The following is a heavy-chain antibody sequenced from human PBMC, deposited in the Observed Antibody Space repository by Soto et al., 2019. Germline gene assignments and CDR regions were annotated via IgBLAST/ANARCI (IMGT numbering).Heavy chain of an antibody. V-gene: IGHV4-59*08. CDR2: IHYTGSS. CDR1: GGSISGYY. Sequence: QLQLQESGPGLVKPSETLSLTCPVSGGSISGYYWSWLRQPPGKGLEWIACIHYTGSSNSNPSLKSRVTISVDTSKNQFSLKLSSVTAADTAVYYCARHSNEYRKSLDSWGQGTLVTVSS. J-gene: IGHJ5*02. D-gene: IGHD5-18*01. CDR3: ARHSNEYRKSLDS.